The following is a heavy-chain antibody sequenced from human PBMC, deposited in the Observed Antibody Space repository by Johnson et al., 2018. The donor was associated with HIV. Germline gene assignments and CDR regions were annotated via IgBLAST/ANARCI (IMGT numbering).Heavy chain of an antibody. V-gene: IGHV3-30*04. J-gene: IGHJ3*02. CDR2: ISYDGTNQ. D-gene: IGHD1-26*01. Sequence: VQLVESGGGVVQPGRSLRLSCAASGFTFSSYAMHWVRQAPGKGLEWVAVISYDGTNQYHADSVKGRFTISRDISRKTPYLQVNSLRPEDTAVYYCAKVRWELSSIGAFDIWGQGTMVTVSS. CDR1: GFTFSSYA. CDR3: AKVRWELSSIGAFDI.